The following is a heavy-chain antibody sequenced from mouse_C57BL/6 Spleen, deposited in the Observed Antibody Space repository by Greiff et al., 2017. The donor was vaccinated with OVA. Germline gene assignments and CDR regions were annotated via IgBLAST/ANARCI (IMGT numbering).Heavy chain of an antibody. CDR2: IHPSDSDT. V-gene: IGHV1-74*01. J-gene: IGHJ1*03. CDR3: ASYGYDGDWYFDV. D-gene: IGHD2-2*01. CDR1: GYTFTSYW. Sequence: VQLQQSGAELVKPGASVKVSCKASGYTFTSYWMHWVKQRPGQGLEWIGRIHPSDSDTNYNQKFKGKATLTVDKSSSPAYMQLSSLTSEDSAVYYCASYGYDGDWYFDVWGTGTTVTASS.